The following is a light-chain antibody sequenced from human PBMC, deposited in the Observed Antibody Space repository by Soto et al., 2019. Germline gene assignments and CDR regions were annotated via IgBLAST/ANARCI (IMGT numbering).Light chain of an antibody. CDR2: AAS. V-gene: IGKV1-6*01. CDR3: QQSYSTPYT. CDR1: QGIGND. Sequence: AFQMTQSPSSLSASVGDRVTITCRASQGIGNDLGWYQQKPGKAPKLLISAASSLQGGVSSRFSGSGSGTHFTLTISSLQPEDFATYYCQQSYSTPYTFGQGTKLEIK. J-gene: IGKJ2*01.